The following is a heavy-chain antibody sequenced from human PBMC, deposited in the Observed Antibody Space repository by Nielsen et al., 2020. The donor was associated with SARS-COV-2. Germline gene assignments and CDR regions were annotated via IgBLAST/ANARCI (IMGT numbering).Heavy chain of an antibody. Sequence: SVKVSCKASGGTFSSYAISWVRQAPGQGLEWMGGIIPIFGTANYAQKFQGRVTITADKSTSTAYMELSSLRSEDTAVYYCARDLGYCSGGSCYSPQPWGQGTLVTVSS. CDR1: GGTFSSYA. D-gene: IGHD2-15*01. CDR2: IIPIFGTA. J-gene: IGHJ5*02. CDR3: ARDLGYCSGGSCYSPQP. V-gene: IGHV1-69*06.